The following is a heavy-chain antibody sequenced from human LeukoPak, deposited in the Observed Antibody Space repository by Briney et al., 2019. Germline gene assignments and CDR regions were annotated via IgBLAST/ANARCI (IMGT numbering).Heavy chain of an antibody. V-gene: IGHV1-18*01. CDR1: GYTFTSCG. CDR3: ARDSPISMVRAAHYYYGMDV. J-gene: IGHJ6*02. CDR2: ISAYNGNT. D-gene: IGHD3-10*01. Sequence: ASVKVSCKASGYTFTSCGISWVRQAPGQGLEWMGWISAYNGNTNYAQKLQGRVTMTTDTSTSTAYMELRSLRSDDTAVYYCARDSPISMVRAAHYYYGMDVWGQGTTVTVSS.